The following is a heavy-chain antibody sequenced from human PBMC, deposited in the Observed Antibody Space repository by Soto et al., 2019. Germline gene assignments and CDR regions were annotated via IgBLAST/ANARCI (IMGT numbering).Heavy chain of an antibody. CDR1: GYTFTSYA. V-gene: IGHV1-3*01. D-gene: IGHD3-10*01. CDR3: ARGLGGSGSYSDS. Sequence: QVQLVQSGAEVKKPGASVKVSCKASGYTFTSYAMHWVRQAPGQRLEWMGWINAGNGNTKYSQKFQGRVTITRDTAASTAYMELSSLRSEDTAVYYCARGLGGSGSYSDSWGQGTLVTVSS. J-gene: IGHJ4*02. CDR2: INAGNGNT.